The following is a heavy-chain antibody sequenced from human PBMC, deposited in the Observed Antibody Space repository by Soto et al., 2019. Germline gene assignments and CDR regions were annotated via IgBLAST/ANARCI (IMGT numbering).Heavy chain of an antibody. D-gene: IGHD6-13*01. CDR2: IYYSGST. V-gene: IGHV4-31*03. CDR3: ARAASPSLIAAAGKDWFDP. Sequence: PSETLSLTCTVSGGSISSGGYYWSWIRQHPGKGLEWIGYIYYSGSTYYNPSLKSRVTISVDTSKNQFSLKLSSVTAADTAVYYCARAASPSLIAAAGKDWFDPWGQGTLVTVSS. J-gene: IGHJ5*02. CDR1: GGSISSGGYY.